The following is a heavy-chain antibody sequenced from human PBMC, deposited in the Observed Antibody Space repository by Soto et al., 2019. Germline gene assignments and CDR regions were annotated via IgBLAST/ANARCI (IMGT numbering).Heavy chain of an antibody. CDR1: GGSFSDFY. V-gene: IGHV4-34*09. J-gene: IGHJ5*02. CDR3: ARSVFP. CDR2: INHSGST. Sequence: SETLSLTCAVYGGSFSDFYWSWIRQPPGKGLEWIGEINHSGSTNYNPSLKSRVTISVDTSKNQFSLKLSSVTAADTAVYYCARSVFPWGQGTLVTVSS.